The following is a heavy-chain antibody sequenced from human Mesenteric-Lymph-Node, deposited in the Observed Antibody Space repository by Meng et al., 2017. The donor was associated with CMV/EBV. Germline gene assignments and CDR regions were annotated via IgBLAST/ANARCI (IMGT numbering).Heavy chain of an antibody. V-gene: IGHV3-48*03. CDR2: ISNTGRTV. CDR3: ARDLNGGNSGY. Sequence: GESLKISCVASGFIFSSFDMNWVRQAPGKGLEWISYISNTGRTVSYADSVKGRFTISRDNAKKSLYLQMDSLRAEDTAVYYCARDLNGGNSGYWGQGTLVTVSS. CDR1: GFIFSSFD. D-gene: IGHD2-15*01. J-gene: IGHJ4*02.